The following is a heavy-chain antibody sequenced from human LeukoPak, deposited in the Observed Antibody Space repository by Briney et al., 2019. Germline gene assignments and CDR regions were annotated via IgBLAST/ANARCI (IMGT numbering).Heavy chain of an antibody. Sequence: PPETLSLTCTVSGGSISRYFWSWIRQPAGKGLEWIGRIYSSGSTNYSPSLKSRAIMSVDTSKNQFSLKLASVTAADTAVYYCARDLSNGLTYSPFDYWGQGTLVTVSS. D-gene: IGHD2-8*01. CDR1: GGSISRYF. CDR3: ARDLSNGLTYSPFDY. CDR2: IYSSGST. J-gene: IGHJ4*02. V-gene: IGHV4-4*07.